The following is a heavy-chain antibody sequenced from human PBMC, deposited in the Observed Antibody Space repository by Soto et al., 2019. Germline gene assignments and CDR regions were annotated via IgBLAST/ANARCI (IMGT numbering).Heavy chain of an antibody. D-gene: IGHD3-16*02. Sequence: QVQLVQSGAEVKKPGASVKVSCKASGYTFTSYGISWVRQAPGQGLEWMGWISAYNGNTNYAQKLKGIVTMPTDTSTSTAYMELRSLKSADTAVYYCARDQGVMITFGGVIDFRPLDAFDIWGQGTMVTVSS. CDR3: ARDQGVMITFGGVIDFRPLDAFDI. CDR2: ISAYNGNT. J-gene: IGHJ3*02. CDR1: GYTFTSYG. V-gene: IGHV1-18*01.